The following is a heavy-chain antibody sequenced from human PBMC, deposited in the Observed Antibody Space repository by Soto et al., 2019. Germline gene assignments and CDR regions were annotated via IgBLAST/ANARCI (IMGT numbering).Heavy chain of an antibody. Sequence: PGGSLRLSCAASGFTFSSYSMNWVRQAPGKGLEWVSSISSSSSYIYYADSVKGRFTISRDNAKNSLYLQMNSLRAEDTAVYYYATAGYSYSSFCCVSQLYYYYGMDVWGQGTTVTVSS. J-gene: IGHJ6*02. CDR3: ATAGYSYSSFCCVSQLYYYYGMDV. CDR1: GFTFSSYS. V-gene: IGHV3-21*01. CDR2: ISSSSSYI. D-gene: IGHD2-2*03.